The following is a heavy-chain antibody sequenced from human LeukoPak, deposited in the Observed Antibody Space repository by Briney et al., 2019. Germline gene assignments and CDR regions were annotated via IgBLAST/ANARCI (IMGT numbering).Heavy chain of an antibody. J-gene: IGHJ4*02. CDR1: GISFSDYY. CDR3: AAGTAADF. Sequence: GGSLRLSCIVSGISFSDYYMNWIRQAPGKGLEWISYISSSSSYSDYADSVKGRFTISRDNAKSALYLQLNSLRLEDTAVYYCAAGTAADFWGQGTLVTVSS. CDR2: ISSSSSYS. V-gene: IGHV3-11*03. D-gene: IGHD6-13*01.